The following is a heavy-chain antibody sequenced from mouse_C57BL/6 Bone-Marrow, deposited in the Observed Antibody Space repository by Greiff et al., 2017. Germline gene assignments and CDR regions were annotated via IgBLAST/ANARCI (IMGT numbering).Heavy chain of an antibody. CDR2: ISDGGSYT. D-gene: IGHD2-3*01. V-gene: IGHV5-4*03. Sequence: EVMLVESGGGLVKPGGSPKLSCAASGFTFSSYAMSWVRQTPEKRLEWVATISDGGSYTYYPDNVKGRFTISRDNAKNNLYLQMSHLKSEDTAMYYCASDFYDGDYWGQGTSVTVSS. CDR3: ASDFYDGDY. CDR1: GFTFSSYA. J-gene: IGHJ4*01.